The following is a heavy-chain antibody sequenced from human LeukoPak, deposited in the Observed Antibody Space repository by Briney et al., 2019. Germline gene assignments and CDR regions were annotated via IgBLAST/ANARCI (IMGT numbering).Heavy chain of an antibody. J-gene: IGHJ4*02. CDR3: ARESEVRVFDY. CDR2: IYYSGST. D-gene: IGHD2-21*01. CDR1: GGSISSGGYY. Sequence: SETLSLTCTVSGGSISSGGYYWSWIRQHPGKGLEWIGYIYYSGSTYYNPSLKSRVTVSVDTSKNQFSLKLSSVTAADTAVYYCARESEVRVFDYWGQGTLVTVSS. V-gene: IGHV4-31*03.